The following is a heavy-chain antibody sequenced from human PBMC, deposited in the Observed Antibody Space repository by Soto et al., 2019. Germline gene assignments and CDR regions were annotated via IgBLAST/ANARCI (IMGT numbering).Heavy chain of an antibody. CDR1: GASVSHGY. V-gene: IGHV4-59*02. CDR2: MYFGGSF. J-gene: IGHJ5*02. CDR3: ARSYYDSTGFAVDP. Sequence: QMQLQASGPGLVKPSETLSLTCNVSGASVSHGYWSWIRQPPGKALEWIGFMYFGGSFNYNPSLTSRATISVETSKNQFSMKLTSVTASDTAVCYCARSYYDSTGFAVDPWGQGTLVTVSS. D-gene: IGHD3-22*01.